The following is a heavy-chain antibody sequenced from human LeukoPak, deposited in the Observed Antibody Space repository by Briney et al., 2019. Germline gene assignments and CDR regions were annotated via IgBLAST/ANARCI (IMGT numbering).Heavy chain of an antibody. CDR2: INAGNGNT. J-gene: IGHJ3*02. Sequence: GASVKVSCNASGYTFTSYAMHWVRQAPGQRLEWMGWINAGNGNTKYSKKFQGRVTITRGTSAITAYMELSSLRSEDTAVYYCARDPTQRESAFDIWGQGTMVTVSS. CDR1: GYTFTSYA. V-gene: IGHV1-3*01. CDR3: ARDPTQRESAFDI.